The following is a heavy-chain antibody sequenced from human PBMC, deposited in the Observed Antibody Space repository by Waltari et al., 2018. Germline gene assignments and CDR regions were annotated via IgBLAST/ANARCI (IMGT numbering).Heavy chain of an antibody. CDR2: VDPEDGET. Sequence: EVQLVQSGAEVKKPGATVKISCKASGYTFTDYYMHWVQQAPGKGLEWMGRVDPEDGETIYAEKFQGRVTITADTSTDTAYMELSSLRSEDTAVYYCATDQPMYYYDSSGYRHDAFDIWGQGTMVTVSS. J-gene: IGHJ3*02. V-gene: IGHV1-69-2*01. D-gene: IGHD3-22*01. CDR1: GYTFTDYY. CDR3: ATDQPMYYYDSSGYRHDAFDI.